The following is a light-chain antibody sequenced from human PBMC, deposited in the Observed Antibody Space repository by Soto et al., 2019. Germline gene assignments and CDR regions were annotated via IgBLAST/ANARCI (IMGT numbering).Light chain of an antibody. CDR2: GVS. Sequence: EIVLTHSPGTLSLSPCEKATLSFSASQSVGDTFLSWYQQKPGLAPRLLIYGVSNRATGIPDRFSGSGSGTDFILTISRLEPEDFALYYCGQFVSSPPRTFGQGTKVDIK. J-gene: IGKJ1*01. CDR3: GQFVSSPPRT. CDR1: QSVGDTF. V-gene: IGKV3-20*01.